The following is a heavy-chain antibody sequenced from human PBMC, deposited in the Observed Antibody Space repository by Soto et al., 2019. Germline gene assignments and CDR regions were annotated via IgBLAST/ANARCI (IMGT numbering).Heavy chain of an antibody. V-gene: IGHV3-72*01. CDR1: GFTLSDHY. CDR2: TKNKAQRYTT. CDR3: VRWDSGNPEN. D-gene: IGHD1-26*01. J-gene: IGHJ4*02. Sequence: EVQLVESGGGLVQPGGPLRLSCVVSGFTLSDHYIDWVRQAPGKGLEWVGRTKNKAQRYTTEYAASVKGRFTISRDDSENSVYLPMNSLKTEDTAVYYCVRWDSGNPENWGQGTLVTVSS.